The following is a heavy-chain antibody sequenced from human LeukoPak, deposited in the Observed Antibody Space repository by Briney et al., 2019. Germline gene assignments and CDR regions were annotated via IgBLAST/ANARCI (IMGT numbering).Heavy chain of an antibody. Sequence: GGSLRLSCAASGFPVSSNYMNWVRQAPGEGLEWVSVIYSGGDTYYADSVKGRFTISRDNSKNTLYLQMNGLRAEDTAVYYCAKDGDTFFDYWGQGTLVTVSS. CDR3: AKDGDTFFDY. CDR2: IYSGGDT. D-gene: IGHD3-16*01. V-gene: IGHV3-53*01. CDR1: GFPVSSNY. J-gene: IGHJ4*02.